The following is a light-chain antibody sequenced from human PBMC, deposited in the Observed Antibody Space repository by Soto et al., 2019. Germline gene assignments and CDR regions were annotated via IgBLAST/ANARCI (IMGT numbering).Light chain of an antibody. CDR1: QSLMHTNGYNF. Sequence: DIVMTQSPLSLPVTPGEPASISCRSNQSLMHTNGYNFLDWYVQKPGQSPQLLIYLGSNRASGVPDRFSGSGSGTDFTLKISRVEADDVGIYYCMQALQTPCTFGPGTKVDIK. CDR3: MQALQTPCT. CDR2: LGS. J-gene: IGKJ3*01. V-gene: IGKV2-28*01.